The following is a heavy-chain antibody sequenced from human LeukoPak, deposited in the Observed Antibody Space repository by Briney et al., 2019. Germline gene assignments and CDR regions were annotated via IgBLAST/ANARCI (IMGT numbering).Heavy chain of an antibody. V-gene: IGHV1-2*02. Sequence: ASVKVSCKASGYTFTSYGISWVRQAPGQGLEWMGWINPNSGGTNYAQKFQGRVTMTRDTSISTAYMELSRLRSDDTAVYYCALRHYYDSSGYLPDAFDIWGQGTMVTVSS. CDR3: ALRHYYDSSGYLPDAFDI. D-gene: IGHD3-22*01. J-gene: IGHJ3*02. CDR2: INPNSGGT. CDR1: GYTFTSYG.